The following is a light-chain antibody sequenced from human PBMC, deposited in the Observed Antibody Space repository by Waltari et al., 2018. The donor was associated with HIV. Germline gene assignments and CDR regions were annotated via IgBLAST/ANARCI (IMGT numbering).Light chain of an antibody. J-gene: IGLJ1*01. CDR1: SSDVGGYTF. V-gene: IGLV2-11*01. CDR2: DVT. CDR3: CSYSGSGTLYV. Sequence: QSALTQPRSVSGSPGPSVTIPCTGTSSDVGGYTFVSWYQHHPGKAPKLVISDVTKRPSGVPDRFSGSKSGNTASLTISGLQAEDEADYYCCSYSGSGTLYVFGTGTEVTVL.